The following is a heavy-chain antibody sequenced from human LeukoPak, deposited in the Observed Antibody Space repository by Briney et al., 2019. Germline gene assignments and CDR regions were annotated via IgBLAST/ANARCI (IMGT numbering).Heavy chain of an antibody. Sequence: SETLSLTCTVSGGSISSSSYYWGRIRQPPGKGLEWIGSIYYSGSTYYNPSLKSRVTISVDTSKNQFSLKLSSVTAADTAVYYCARQDYDSSGYYSLNYFDYWGQGTLVTVSS. D-gene: IGHD3-22*01. CDR2: IYYSGST. CDR1: GGSISSSSYY. J-gene: IGHJ4*02. V-gene: IGHV4-39*01. CDR3: ARQDYDSSGYYSLNYFDY.